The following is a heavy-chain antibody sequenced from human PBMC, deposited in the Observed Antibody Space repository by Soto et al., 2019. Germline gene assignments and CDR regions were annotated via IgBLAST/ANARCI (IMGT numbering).Heavy chain of an antibody. CDR1: GGTFSSYA. D-gene: IGHD3-22*01. CDR2: IIPIFGTA. CDR3: ARIGLTYYDSSGYYGMDV. J-gene: IGHJ6*02. Sequence: SVKVSCKASGGTFSSYAISWVRQAPGQGLEWMGGIIPIFGTANYAQKFQGRVTITADESTSTAYMELSSLRSEDTAVYYCARIGLTYYDSSGYYGMDVWGQGTTVTVSS. V-gene: IGHV1-69*13.